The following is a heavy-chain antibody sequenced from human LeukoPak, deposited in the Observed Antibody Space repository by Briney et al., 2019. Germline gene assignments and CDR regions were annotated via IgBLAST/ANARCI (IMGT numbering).Heavy chain of an antibody. J-gene: IGHJ5*02. CDR1: GGSISSDAYY. V-gene: IGHV4-39*07. Sequence: SETLSLTCTVSGGSISSDAYYWGWIRQPPGKGLEWIGSIYYSGSTYYNSSLKSRVTISVDMSKNQFSLKLSSVTAADTAVYYCATTGYYYDSSPSWGQGTLATVSS. D-gene: IGHD3-22*01. CDR3: ATTGYYYDSSPS. CDR2: IYYSGST.